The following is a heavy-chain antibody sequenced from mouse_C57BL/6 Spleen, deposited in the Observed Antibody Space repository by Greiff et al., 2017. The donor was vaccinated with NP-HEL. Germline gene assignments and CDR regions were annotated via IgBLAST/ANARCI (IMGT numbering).Heavy chain of an antibody. CDR1: GFTFSSYG. CDR2: ISSGGSYT. V-gene: IGHV5-6*01. CDR3: ARLKDYFDY. Sequence: EVKLVESGGDLVKPGGSLKLSCAASGFTFSSYGMSLVRLTPDKRLEWVATISSGGSYTYYPDSVKGRFTISRDNAKNTLYLEMSSLKYEDTAMYYWARLKDYFDYWGKGTTLTVSS. D-gene: IGHD1-3*01. J-gene: IGHJ2*01.